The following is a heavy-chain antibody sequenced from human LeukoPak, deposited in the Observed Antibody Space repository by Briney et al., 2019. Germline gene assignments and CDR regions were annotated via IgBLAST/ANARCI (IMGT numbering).Heavy chain of an antibody. CDR1: GFTFSNYA. D-gene: IGHD3-10*01. CDR3: AKPVVVPWVRRALDS. CDR2: ISGSDGST. J-gene: IGHJ4*02. Sequence: GGSLRLSCAASGFTFSNYAMTWVRQAPGKGLEWVSAISGSDGSTHYADSVKGRFTISRDSSKNTLYLQMNSLRAEDTAVYFCAKPVVVPWVRRALDSWGQGTLVTVSS. V-gene: IGHV3-23*01.